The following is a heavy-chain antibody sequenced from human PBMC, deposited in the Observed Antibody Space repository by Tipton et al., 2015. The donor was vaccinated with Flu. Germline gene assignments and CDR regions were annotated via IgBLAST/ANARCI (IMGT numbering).Heavy chain of an antibody. V-gene: IGHV4-59*01. J-gene: IGHJ4*02. CDR3: ARGKGDFDY. Sequence: LRLSCTVSGGSISSYYWSWIRQPPGKGLEWIGYIYYSGSTNYNPSLKSRVTISVDTSKNQFSLKLSSVTAADTAVYYCARGKGDFDYWGQGTLVTVSS. CDR2: IYYSGST. CDR1: GGSISSYY.